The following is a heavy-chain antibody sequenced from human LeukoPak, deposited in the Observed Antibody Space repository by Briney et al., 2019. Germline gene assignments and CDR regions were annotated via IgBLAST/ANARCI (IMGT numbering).Heavy chain of an antibody. D-gene: IGHD3-22*01. CDR2: IYSGGST. V-gene: IGHV3-53*01. Sequence: GGSLRLSCAASEFSVGSNYMTWVRQAPGKGLEWVSLIYSGGSTYYADSVKGRFTISRDNSKNTLYLQMNSLRAEDTAVYYCAREEGAQYYDSSGYLDYWGQGTLVTVSS. CDR1: EFSVGSNY. J-gene: IGHJ4*02. CDR3: AREEGAQYYDSSGYLDY.